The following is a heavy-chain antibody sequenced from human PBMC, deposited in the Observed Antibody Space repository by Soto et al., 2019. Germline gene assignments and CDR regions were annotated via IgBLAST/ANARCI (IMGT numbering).Heavy chain of an antibody. CDR2: IYSGGST. D-gene: IGHD2-15*01. V-gene: IGHV3-66*04. CDR3: ASQKKAAVYYYYYYMDV. CDR1: GFTVSSNY. J-gene: IGHJ6*03. Sequence: GGSLRLSCAASGFTVSSNYMSWVRQAPGKGLEWVSVIYSGGSTYYADSVKGRFTISRDNSKNTLYLQMNSLRAEDTAVYYCASQKKAAVYYYYYYMDVWGKGTTVTVSS.